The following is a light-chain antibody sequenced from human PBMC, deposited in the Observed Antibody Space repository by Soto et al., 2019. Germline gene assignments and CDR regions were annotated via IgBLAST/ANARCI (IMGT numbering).Light chain of an antibody. CDR2: GAS. J-gene: IGKJ4*01. CDR3: HQYGSSPLT. V-gene: IGKV3-20*01. CDR1: QSVSSSY. Sequence: EIVLTQSPGTLSLSPGERATLSCRASQSVSSSYLAWYQQKPGQAPSLLIYGASSRATGIPDRFSGSGSGTDFTLTISSLEPEDFAVYYCHQYGSSPLTFGGGTKVEIK.